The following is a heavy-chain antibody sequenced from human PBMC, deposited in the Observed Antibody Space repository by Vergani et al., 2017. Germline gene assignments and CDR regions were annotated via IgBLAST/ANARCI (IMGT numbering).Heavy chain of an antibody. V-gene: IGHV3-23*01. CDR3: AKDILRWAFDY. Sequence: EVQLLESGGGLVQPGGSLRLSCEASGFSFPGYAMSWVRQAPGKGLEWVSSVSGSSATPYYADSVKGRFTISRDNSKNTLYLQMNSLRAEDTAIYYCAKDILRWAFDYWGQGTLVTVSS. CDR2: VSGSSATP. D-gene: IGHD4-23*01. CDR1: GFSFPGYA. J-gene: IGHJ4*02.